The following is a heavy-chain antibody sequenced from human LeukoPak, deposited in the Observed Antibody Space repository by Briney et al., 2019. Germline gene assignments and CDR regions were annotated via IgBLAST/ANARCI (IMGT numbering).Heavy chain of an antibody. D-gene: IGHD3-3*01. Sequence: SETMSLTCAVYGGSFSGYYWSWIRQPPGKGLEWIGEINHSGSTNYNPSLKSRVTISVDTSKNQFSLKLSSVTAADTALYYCAGFYDFWSGYRRSDYWGQGTLVTVSS. CDR3: AGFYDFWSGYRRSDY. CDR2: INHSGST. J-gene: IGHJ4*02. CDR1: GGSFSGYY. V-gene: IGHV4-34*01.